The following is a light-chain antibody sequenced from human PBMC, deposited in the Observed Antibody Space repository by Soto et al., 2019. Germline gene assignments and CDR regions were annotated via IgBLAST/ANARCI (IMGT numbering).Light chain of an antibody. Sequence: QSALTQPASVSGSPGQSITISCTGTSSDVGGYNYVSWYQQHPGKAPKLMIYDVSNRPSGVSNRFSGPKSGNTASLPISGLQAEDEADYYCSSYTSSSTLVFGGGTQLTVL. CDR2: DVS. V-gene: IGLV2-14*01. CDR1: SSDVGGYNY. CDR3: SSYTSSSTLV. J-gene: IGLJ2*01.